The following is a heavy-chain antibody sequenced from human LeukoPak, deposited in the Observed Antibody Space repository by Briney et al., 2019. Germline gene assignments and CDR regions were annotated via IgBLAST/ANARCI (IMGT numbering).Heavy chain of an antibody. D-gene: IGHD3-10*01. CDR1: GFTFSSYA. V-gene: IGHV3-53*01. CDR3: AREYDYGSGSYFDY. J-gene: IGHJ4*02. CDR2: FYRGGDT. Sequence: GGSLRLSCAASGFTFSSYAMHWVRQAPGKGLEWVSVFYRGGDTYYADSVKGRFTISRDTSKNTLYLQMNSLRAEDTAVYYCAREYDYGSGSYFDYWGQGTLVTVSS.